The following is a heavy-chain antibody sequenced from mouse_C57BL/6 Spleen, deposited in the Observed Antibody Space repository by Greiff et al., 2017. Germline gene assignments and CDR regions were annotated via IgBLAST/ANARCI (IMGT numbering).Heavy chain of an antibody. CDR2: IRNKANNHAT. CDR3: TTYYSNYERYFDV. Sequence: EVQVVESGGGLVQPGGSMKLSCAASGFTFSDAWMDWVRQSPEKGLEWVAEIRNKANNHATYYAESVKGRFTISRDDSKSSVYLQMNSLRAEDTGIYYCTTYYSNYERYFDVWGTGTTVTVSS. J-gene: IGHJ1*03. CDR1: GFTFSDAW. D-gene: IGHD2-5*01. V-gene: IGHV6-6*01.